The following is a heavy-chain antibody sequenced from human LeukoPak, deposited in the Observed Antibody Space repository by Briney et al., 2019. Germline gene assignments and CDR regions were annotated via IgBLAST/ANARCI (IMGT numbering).Heavy chain of an antibody. V-gene: IGHV1-69*13. Sequence: ASVKVSCKASGGTFSSYAISWVRQAPGQGLEWMGGIIPIFGTANYAQKFRGRVTITADESTSTAYMELSSLRSEDTAVYYCARGWGYYGSGSLDYWGQGTLVTVSS. D-gene: IGHD3-10*01. CDR1: GGTFSSYA. J-gene: IGHJ4*02. CDR3: ARGWGYYGSGSLDY. CDR2: IIPIFGTA.